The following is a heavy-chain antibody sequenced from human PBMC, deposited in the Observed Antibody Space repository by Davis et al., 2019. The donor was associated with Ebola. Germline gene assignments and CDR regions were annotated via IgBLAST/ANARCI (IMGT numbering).Heavy chain of an antibody. CDR3: TGTVAGVDY. Sequence: GESLKISCAASGFTFSGSAMHWVRQASGKGLEWVGRIRSKANSYATAYAASVKGRFTISRDDSKNTAYLQMNSLKTEDTAVYYCTGTVAGVDYWGQGTLVTVSS. CDR2: IRSKANSYAT. CDR1: GFTFSGSA. J-gene: IGHJ4*02. D-gene: IGHD6-19*01. V-gene: IGHV3-73*01.